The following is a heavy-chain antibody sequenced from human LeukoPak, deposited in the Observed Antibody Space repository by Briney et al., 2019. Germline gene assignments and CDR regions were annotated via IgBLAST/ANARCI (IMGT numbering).Heavy chain of an antibody. CDR2: IFYSGST. D-gene: IGHD3/OR15-3a*01. CDR1: SGSISTSNYY. V-gene: IGHV4-39*01. CDR3: ARQTGSGLFILP. J-gene: IGHJ4*02. Sequence: SETLSLTCTVSSGSISTSNYYWGWVRQPPGKALEWIGNIFYSGSTYYSPSLKSRVTISLDTSKNEFSLQLTSVTAADTAVYFCARQTGSGLFILPGGQGTLVTVSS.